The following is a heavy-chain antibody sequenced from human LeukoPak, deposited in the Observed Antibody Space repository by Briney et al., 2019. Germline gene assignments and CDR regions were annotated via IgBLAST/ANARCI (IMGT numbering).Heavy chain of an antibody. CDR1: GYSISSGYY. CDR3: ARHLRAGDFKGAFDI. Sequence: PSETLSLTCAVSGYSISSGYYWGWIRKPPGKGLEWIGSIYHSGSTYYNPSLKSRVTISVDTSKNQFSLKLSSVTAADTAVYYCARHLRAGDFKGAFDIWGQGTMVTVSS. D-gene: IGHD2-21*01. CDR2: IYHSGST. J-gene: IGHJ3*02. V-gene: IGHV4-38-2*01.